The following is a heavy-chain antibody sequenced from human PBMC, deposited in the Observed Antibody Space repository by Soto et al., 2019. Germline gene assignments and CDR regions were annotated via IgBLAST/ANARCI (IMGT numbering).Heavy chain of an antibody. J-gene: IGHJ4*02. V-gene: IGHV3-30*18. CDR3: AKEYSGYDYEEYYFDY. CDR1: GFTFSSYG. Sequence: QVQLVESGGGVVQPGRSLRLSCAASGFTFSSYGMHWVRQAPGKGLEWVAVISYDGSNKYYADSVKGRFTISRDNSKNTLYLQMNSLGAEDTAVYYCAKEYSGYDYEEYYFDYWGQGTLVTVSS. CDR2: ISYDGSNK. D-gene: IGHD5-12*01.